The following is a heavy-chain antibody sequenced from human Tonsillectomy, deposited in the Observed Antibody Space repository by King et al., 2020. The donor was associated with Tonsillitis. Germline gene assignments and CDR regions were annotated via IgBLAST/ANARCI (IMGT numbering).Heavy chain of an antibody. CDR2: INPSGGST. CDR1: GYTFTSYY. Sequence: VQLVESGAEVKKPGASVKVSCKASGYTFTSYYMHWVRQAPGQGLEWMGIINPSGGSTSYAQKFQGRVTMTRDTSTSTVYMELSSLRSEDTAVYYCARVGGYCSGGSCYRYYYYYMDVWGNGTTVTVSS. J-gene: IGHJ6*03. CDR3: ARVGGYCSGGSCYRYYYYYMDV. V-gene: IGHV1-46*01. D-gene: IGHD2-15*01.